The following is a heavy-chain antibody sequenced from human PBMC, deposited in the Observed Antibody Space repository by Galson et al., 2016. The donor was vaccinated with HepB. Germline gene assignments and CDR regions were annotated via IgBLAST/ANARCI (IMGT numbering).Heavy chain of an antibody. D-gene: IGHD4-17*01. Sequence: SETLSLTCSVSGGSISSTSYFWAWLRQPPGKGLEWTGSISYSGTTYDNVSLKSRATISKDMSKNQFSLRLNSVTAADTAVYYCARVEYLGTPTVTFDFWGQGTLVTVSS. CDR1: GGSISSTSYF. V-gene: IGHV4-39*01. J-gene: IGHJ4*02. CDR3: ARVEYLGTPTVTFDF. CDR2: ISYSGTT.